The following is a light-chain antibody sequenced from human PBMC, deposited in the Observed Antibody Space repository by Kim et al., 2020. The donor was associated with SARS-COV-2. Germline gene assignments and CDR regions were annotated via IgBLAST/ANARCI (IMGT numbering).Light chain of an antibody. Sequence: PGERATLSCRASQSVSSTYVAWYQQKLGQAPSLLVFASSSRTAGTPDRFSGSGSGTDFTLTISRVEPDDLAVYYCQLFSSSPPAYTFGQGTKLEI. CDR1: QSVSSTY. CDR2: ASS. J-gene: IGKJ2*01. V-gene: IGKV3-20*01. CDR3: QLFSSSPPAYT.